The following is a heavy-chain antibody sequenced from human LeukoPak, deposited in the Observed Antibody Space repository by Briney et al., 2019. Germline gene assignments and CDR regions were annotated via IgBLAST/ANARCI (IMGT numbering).Heavy chain of an antibody. CDR3: ANTILTGAL. J-gene: IGHJ4*02. CDR2: ISSSSSHI. CDR1: GFTLSSYS. V-gene: IGHV3-21*01. Sequence: GGSVRLSCAVSGFTLSSYSMNWVRQAPGKGLEWVSSISSSSSHIYYADSVKGRFTISRDNAKNSLYLQMNSLRAEDTAVYYCANTILTGALWGQGTLVTVSS. D-gene: IGHD2-2*02.